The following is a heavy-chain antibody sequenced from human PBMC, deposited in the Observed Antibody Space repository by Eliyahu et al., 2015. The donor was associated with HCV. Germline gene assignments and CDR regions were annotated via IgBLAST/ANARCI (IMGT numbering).Heavy chain of an antibody. V-gene: IGHV4-39*01. CDR2: IYYSGST. Sequence: QLQLQESGPGLVKPSETLSLTCTVSGGSISSSSYYWGWIRQPPGKGLEWIGSIYYSGSTYYNPSLKSRVTISVDTSKNQFSLKLSSVTAADTAVYYCARLSGSYSKLGDDYWGQGTLVTVSS. CDR1: GGSISSSSYY. D-gene: IGHD1-26*01. CDR3: ARLSGSYSKLGDDY. J-gene: IGHJ4*02.